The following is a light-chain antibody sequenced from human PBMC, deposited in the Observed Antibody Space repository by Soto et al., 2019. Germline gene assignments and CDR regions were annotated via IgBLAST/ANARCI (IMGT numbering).Light chain of an antibody. J-gene: IGLJ2*01. CDR1: NIASKN. V-gene: IGLV3-9*01. CDR2: RNG. CDR3: QVWDSRTPVV. Sequence: SYELTQPLSVSVALGQTARITCGGNNIASKNVHWYQRQKPGQAPVLVIYRNGNRPSGIPERFSGSNSGNTATLTISRAQAGDEAAYYCQVWDSRTPVVFGGGTNHTVL.